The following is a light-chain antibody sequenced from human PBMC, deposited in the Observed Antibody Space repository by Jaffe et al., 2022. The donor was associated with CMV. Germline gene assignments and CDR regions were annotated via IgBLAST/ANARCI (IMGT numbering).Light chain of an antibody. Sequence: DIEMTQSPSTLSASEGDRVTITCRASQRISNWMAWYQHKPGTAPKVLISKASILESGVPSRFSGSGSGTEFTLTVTGLQPDDFATYYCQQYSAYPFTFGQGTKLEIK. CDR1: QRISNW. J-gene: IGKJ2*01. V-gene: IGKV1-5*03. CDR3: QQYSAYPFT. CDR2: KAS.